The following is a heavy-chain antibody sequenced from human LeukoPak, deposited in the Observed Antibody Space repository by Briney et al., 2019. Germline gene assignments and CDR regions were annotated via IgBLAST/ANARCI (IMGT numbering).Heavy chain of an antibody. CDR2: IYYSGST. CDR3: ARVGVMVRGVFDY. V-gene: IGHV4-59*01. J-gene: IGHJ4*02. Sequence: SETLSLTCTVSGGSISSYYWSWIRQPPGKGLEWIGYIYYSGSTNYNPSLKSRGSTSGDTSKNQFSLKLRSVTAADTAVYYCARVGVMVRGVFDYWGQGTLVTASS. D-gene: IGHD3-10*01. CDR1: GGSISSYY.